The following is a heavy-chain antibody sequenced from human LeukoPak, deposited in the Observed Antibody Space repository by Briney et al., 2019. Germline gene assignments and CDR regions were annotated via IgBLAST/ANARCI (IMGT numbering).Heavy chain of an antibody. V-gene: IGHV5-51*01. Sequence: GESLKISCKGSGYSFINYWIGRVRQMPGKGLEWMGLIYPGDSDTRYSPSFQGQVTISVDKSIDTTYLQWSSLKASDTAMYYCARRSGSRGSYSIDYWGQGTLVTVSS. CDR2: IYPGDSDT. CDR3: ARRSGSRGSYSIDY. CDR1: GYSFINYW. D-gene: IGHD2-2*01. J-gene: IGHJ4*02.